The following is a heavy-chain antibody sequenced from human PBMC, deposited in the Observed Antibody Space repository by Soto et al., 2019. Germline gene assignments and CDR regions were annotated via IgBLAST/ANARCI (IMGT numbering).Heavy chain of an antibody. CDR1: GGTFSSYA. J-gene: IGHJ4*02. CDR3: ASVSYLGWGNRPDY. V-gene: IGHV1-69*13. Sequence: ASVKVSCKASGGTFSSYAISWVRQAPGQGLEWMGGIIPIFGTANYAQKFQGRVTITADESTSTAYMELSSLRSEDTAVYYCASVSYLGWGNRPDYWGQGTPVTVT. D-gene: IGHD3-3*02. CDR2: IIPIFGTA.